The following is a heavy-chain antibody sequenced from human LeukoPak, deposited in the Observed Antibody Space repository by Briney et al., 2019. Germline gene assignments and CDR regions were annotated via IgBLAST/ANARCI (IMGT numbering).Heavy chain of an antibody. CDR3: AKDRDLYMDV. V-gene: IGHV3-30*04. D-gene: IGHD3-10*01. Sequence: GRSLRLSCAASGFTFSSYAMHWVRQAPGKGLEWVAVISYDGSNKYYADSVKGRFTISRDNSKNTLYLQMNSLRAEDTAVYYCAKDRDLYMDVWGKGTTVTISS. CDR2: ISYDGSNK. CDR1: GFTFSSYA. J-gene: IGHJ6*03.